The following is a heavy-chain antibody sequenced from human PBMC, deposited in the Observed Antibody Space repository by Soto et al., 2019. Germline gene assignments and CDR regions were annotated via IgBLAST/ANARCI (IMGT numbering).Heavy chain of an antibody. CDR1: GGSFSGYY. D-gene: IGHD2-2*03. Sequence: SETLSLTCAVYGGSFSGYYWSWIRQPPGKGLEWIGEINHSGSTNYNPSLKSRVTISVDTSKNQFSLKLSSVTAADTAVYYCARERGYCSSTSCFPKTYYYYYMDVWGKGTTVTVSS. CDR2: INHSGST. V-gene: IGHV4-34*01. J-gene: IGHJ6*03. CDR3: ARERGYCSSTSCFPKTYYYYYMDV.